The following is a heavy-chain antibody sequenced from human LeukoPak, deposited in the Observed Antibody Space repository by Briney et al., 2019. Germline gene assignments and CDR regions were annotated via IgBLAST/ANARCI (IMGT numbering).Heavy chain of an antibody. V-gene: IGHV1-8*01. CDR3: ARADQDFWSSYYSNWFDP. Sequence: ASVKVSCKASGYTFTSYDINWVRQATGQGLEWMGWMNPNSGNTGYAQKFQGRVTMTRNTSISTAYMELSSLRSEDTAVYYCARADQDFWSSYYSNWFDPWGQGTLVTVSS. J-gene: IGHJ5*02. D-gene: IGHD3-3*01. CDR2: MNPNSGNT. CDR1: GYTFTSYD.